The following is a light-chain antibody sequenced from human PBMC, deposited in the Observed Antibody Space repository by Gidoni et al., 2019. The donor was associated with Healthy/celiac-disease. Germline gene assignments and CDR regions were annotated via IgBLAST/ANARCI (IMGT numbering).Light chain of an antibody. V-gene: IGKV2-28*01. CDR3: MQALQTPPT. Sequence: IVMTQSPLSLPVTPGEPASISCRSSQSLLHSNGYNYLDWYLQKPGQSPQRLTYLGSNRASGVPDRFSGSGSGTDFTLKISRVEAEDVGVYYCMQALQTPPTFGQGTKVEIK. CDR1: QSLLHSNGYNY. J-gene: IGKJ1*01. CDR2: LGS.